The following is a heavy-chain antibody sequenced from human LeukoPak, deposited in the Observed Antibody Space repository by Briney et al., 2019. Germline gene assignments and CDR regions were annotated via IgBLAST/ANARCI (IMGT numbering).Heavy chain of an antibody. Sequence: SETLSLTCIVSGGSISSYYWSWIRQPPGKGLEWIGYIYYSGSTNYNPSLKSRVTISVDTSKNQFSLKLSSVTAADTAVYYCARGVAAAYWFDPWGQGTLVTVSS. D-gene: IGHD6-13*01. J-gene: IGHJ5*02. CDR2: IYYSGST. CDR3: ARGVAAAYWFDP. CDR1: GGSISSYY. V-gene: IGHV4-59*01.